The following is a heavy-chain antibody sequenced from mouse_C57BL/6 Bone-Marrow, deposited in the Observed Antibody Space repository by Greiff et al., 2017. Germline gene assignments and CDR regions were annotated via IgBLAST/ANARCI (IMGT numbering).Heavy chain of an antibody. CDR1: GFTFTDYY. J-gene: IGHJ2*01. CDR3: ARYKCNSVFYSYYFDY. CDR2: IRNKANGYTT. D-gene: IGHD1-1*01. V-gene: IGHV7-3*01. Sequence: EVKLMESGGGLVQPGGSLSLSCAASGFTFTDYYMSWVRQPPGKALEWLGFIRNKANGYTTEYSASVKGRFTISRDNSQSILYLQMNALRATDSATYYCARYKCNSVFYSYYFDYWGQGTTLTVSS.